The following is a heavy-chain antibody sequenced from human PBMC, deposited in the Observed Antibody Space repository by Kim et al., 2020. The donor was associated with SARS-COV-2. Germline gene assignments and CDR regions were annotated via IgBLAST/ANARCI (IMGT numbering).Heavy chain of an antibody. CDR3: AGDLGRDSSFDY. V-gene: IGHV4-59*01. Sequence: NYSPSLHSRFTISVDTSKNQFSLKLSSVTAADTAVYYCAGDLGRDSSFDYWGQRTLVTVCS. D-gene: IGHD6-19*01. J-gene: IGHJ4*02.